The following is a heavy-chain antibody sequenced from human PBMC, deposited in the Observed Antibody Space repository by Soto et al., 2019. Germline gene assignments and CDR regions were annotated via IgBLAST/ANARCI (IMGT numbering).Heavy chain of an antibody. CDR1: GYSFTSYW. CDR3: ARSVVVVAATRLNDY. CDR2: IDPSDSYT. Sequence: GESLKLSCKGSGYSFTSYWISWVRQMPGKGLEWMGRIDPSDSYTNYSPSFQGHVTISADKSISTAYLQWSSLKASDTAMYYCARSVVVVAATRLNDYWGQGTLVTVSS. D-gene: IGHD2-15*01. J-gene: IGHJ4*02. V-gene: IGHV5-10-1*01.